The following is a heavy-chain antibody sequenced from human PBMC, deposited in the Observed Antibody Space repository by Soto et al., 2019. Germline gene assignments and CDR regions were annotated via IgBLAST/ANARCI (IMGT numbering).Heavy chain of an antibody. CDR2: IYYAGST. J-gene: IGHJ4*02. D-gene: IGHD6-13*01. V-gene: IGHV4-61*08. Sequence: VACGSLVGGGYCCSLIKQPPGRGLEWIGFIYYAGSTKYNPSLNSRVTISVDTSKNQFSLKLSSVTAADTGVYYCARTYSSSWSPFDYWGQGTQVTVSS. CDR3: ARTYSSSWSPFDY. CDR1: CGSLVGGGYC.